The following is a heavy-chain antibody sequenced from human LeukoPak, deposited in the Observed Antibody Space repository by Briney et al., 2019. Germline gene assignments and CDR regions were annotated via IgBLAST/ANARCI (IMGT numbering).Heavy chain of an antibody. V-gene: IGHV3-33*01. D-gene: IGHD6-19*01. J-gene: IGHJ4*02. Sequence: GGSLRLSCAASGFIFSSYGMHWVRQVPGKGLEWVAVIWYDGSNKFYADSVKGRFTISRDNSKNTLYLQMNSLRAEDTAVYYCARGEAVAASTLDSWGQGTLVTVSS. CDR2: IWYDGSNK. CDR1: GFIFSSYG. CDR3: ARGEAVAASTLDS.